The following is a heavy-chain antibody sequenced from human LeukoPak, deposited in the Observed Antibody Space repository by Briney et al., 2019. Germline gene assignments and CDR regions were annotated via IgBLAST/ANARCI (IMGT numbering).Heavy chain of an antibody. D-gene: IGHD5-18*01. CDR1: GGSISSSSYY. CDR2: IYYGGST. J-gene: IGHJ4*02. CDR3: ASLRGYSYGYQDY. Sequence: PAETLALTCTVSGGSISSSSYYWGWIRQPPGKGLEWIGSIYYGGSTYYNPSLKSQVTISVDTSKNQFSLKLSSVTAADTAVYYCASLRGYSYGYQDYWGEGTRVSCSS. V-gene: IGHV4-39*01.